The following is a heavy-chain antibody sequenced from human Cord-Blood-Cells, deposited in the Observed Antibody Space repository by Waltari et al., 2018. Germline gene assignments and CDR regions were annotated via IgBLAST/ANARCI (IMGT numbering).Heavy chain of an antibody. CDR3: ARLTGYSGYDSGDAFDI. CDR1: GFTFSSYS. D-gene: IGHD5-12*01. Sequence: EVQLVESGGGLVKPGGSLRLSCAASGFTFSSYSMNWVRQAPGKGLEWVSSISSSSSYRYYADSVKGRLTISRDNAKNSLYLKMNSLRAEDTAVYYCARLTGYSGYDSGDAFDIWGQGTMVTVSS. V-gene: IGHV3-21*01. J-gene: IGHJ3*02. CDR2: ISSSSSYR.